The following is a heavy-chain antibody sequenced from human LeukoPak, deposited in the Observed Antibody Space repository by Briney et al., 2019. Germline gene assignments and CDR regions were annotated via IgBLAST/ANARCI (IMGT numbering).Heavy chain of an antibody. V-gene: IGHV3-64*04. Sequence: GGSLRLSCSASGFSFSSYAMHWVRQAPGKGLGYVSAISSSNGVHTFYADSVKGRFTISRDNAQNSLYLQMNSLRAEDTAVYFCARNRQWLLADYWGQGTVVTVSS. J-gene: IGHJ4*02. CDR3: ARNRQWLLADY. CDR1: GFSFSSYA. CDR2: ISSSNGVHT. D-gene: IGHD3-22*01.